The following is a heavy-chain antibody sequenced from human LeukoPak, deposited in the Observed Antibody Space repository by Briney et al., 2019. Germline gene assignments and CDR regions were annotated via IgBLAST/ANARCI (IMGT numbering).Heavy chain of an antibody. CDR3: AKSDGRDGYNFDGY. D-gene: IGHD5-24*01. V-gene: IGHV3-23*01. CDR2: ISGSGGST. CDR1: GLTFSSYA. Sequence: PGGSLRLSCAASGLTFSSYAMSWVRQAPGKGLEWVSAISGSGGSTYYADSVKGRFTISRDNSKNTLYLQMNSLRAEDTAVYYCAKSDGRDGYNFDGYWGQGTLVTVSS. J-gene: IGHJ4*02.